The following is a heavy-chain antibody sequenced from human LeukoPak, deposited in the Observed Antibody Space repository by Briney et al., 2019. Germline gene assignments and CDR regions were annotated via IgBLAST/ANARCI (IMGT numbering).Heavy chain of an antibody. D-gene: IGHD2-2*01. V-gene: IGHV4-39*01. CDR1: GGSISSSSYY. CDR3: ATVDQYCSSTSCHRGLSAA. J-gene: IGHJ1*01. CDR2: IYYSGST. Sequence: SETLSLTCTVSGGSISSSSYYWGWIRQPPGKGLEWIGSIYYSGSTYYSPSLKSRVTISVDTSKNQFSLKLSSVTAADTAVYYCATVDQYCSSTSCHRGLSAAWGQGTLVTVSS.